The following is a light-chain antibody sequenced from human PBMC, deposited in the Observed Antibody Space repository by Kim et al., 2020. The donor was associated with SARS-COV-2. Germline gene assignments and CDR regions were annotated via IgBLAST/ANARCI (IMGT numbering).Light chain of an antibody. Sequence: SESVGDRVTITCRASQDIYKYLAWYQQKPGKVPKLLIYGASALQSGVPSRFSGSGSGTDFTLTINSLQTEDVATYYCQKYNGAPYTFGQGTKLEIK. CDR2: GAS. CDR1: QDIYKY. J-gene: IGKJ2*01. V-gene: IGKV1-27*01. CDR3: QKYNGAPYT.